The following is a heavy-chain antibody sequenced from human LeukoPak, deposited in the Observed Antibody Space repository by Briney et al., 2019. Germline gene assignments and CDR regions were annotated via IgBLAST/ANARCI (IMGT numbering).Heavy chain of an antibody. CDR2: IYYSGST. D-gene: IGHD6-13*01. CDR1: GGSISSYY. Sequence: SETLSLTCTVSGGSISSYYWSWIRQPPGKGLEWIGYIYYSGSTNYNPSLKSRVTISVDTSKNQFSLKLSSVTAADTAVYYCAGGGPNSSSWYPSYYYYYGMDVWAKGPRSPSP. V-gene: IGHV4-59*01. CDR3: AGGGPNSSSWYPSYYYYYGMDV. J-gene: IGHJ6*02.